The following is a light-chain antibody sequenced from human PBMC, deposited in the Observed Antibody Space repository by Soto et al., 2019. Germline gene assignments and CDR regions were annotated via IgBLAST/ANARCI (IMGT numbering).Light chain of an antibody. CDR1: TSNTGAGYD. V-gene: IGLV1-40*01. CDR2: ANN. J-gene: IGLJ3*02. Sequence: QSVLTQPPSVSGAPGQRVTISCTGSTSNTGAGYDVHWYRHLPGTAPKLLIYANNNRPSGVPDRFSGSKSGTSASLAITGLQAEDEADYYCQSFDSSLSGWVLGGGTKVTVL. CDR3: QSFDSSLSGWV.